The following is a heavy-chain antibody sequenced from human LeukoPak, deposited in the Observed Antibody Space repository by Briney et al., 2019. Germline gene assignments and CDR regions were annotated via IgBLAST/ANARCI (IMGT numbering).Heavy chain of an antibody. Sequence: ASVKVSCKSSGCTFSRYAISWVRQAPGQGLEWMGRIIPILGIANYAQKFQGRVTITADKSTSTAYMELSSLRSEDTAVYYCARDLRDILTGYPAYYYGMDVWGQGTTVTVSS. J-gene: IGHJ6*02. CDR1: GCTFSRYA. D-gene: IGHD3-9*01. CDR2: IIPILGIA. V-gene: IGHV1-69*04. CDR3: ARDLRDILTGYPAYYYGMDV.